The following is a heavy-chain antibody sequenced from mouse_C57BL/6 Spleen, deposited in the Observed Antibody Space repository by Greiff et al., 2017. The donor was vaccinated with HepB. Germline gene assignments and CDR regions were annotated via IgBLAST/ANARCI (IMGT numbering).Heavy chain of an antibody. CDR1: GYTFTDYY. V-gene: IGHV1-26*01. CDR2: INPNNGGT. D-gene: IGHD1-1*01. CDR3: ARINYVYFDV. Sequence: VQLQQSGPELVKPGASVKISCKASGYTFTDYYMNWVKQSHGKSLEWIGDINPNNGGTSYNQKFKGKATLTVDKSSSTAYMELRSLTSEDSAVYYCARINYVYFDVWGTGTTVTVSS. J-gene: IGHJ1*03.